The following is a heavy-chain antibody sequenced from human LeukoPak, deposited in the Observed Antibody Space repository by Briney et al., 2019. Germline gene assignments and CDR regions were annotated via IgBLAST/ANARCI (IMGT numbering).Heavy chain of an antibody. CDR2: MYHTGGT. V-gene: IGHV4-39*01. Sequence: SETLSLTCTVSGDSITSRTFCWSWIRPSPTNGLQWFTCMYHTGGTFYSPALRSRVVISLDASKNQFSLKLNSVTAADTAVYYCARHVAVAAKYDYWGQGIPVIVSS. D-gene: IGHD6-19*01. CDR1: GDSITSRTFC. J-gene: IGHJ4*02. CDR3: ARHVAVAAKYDY.